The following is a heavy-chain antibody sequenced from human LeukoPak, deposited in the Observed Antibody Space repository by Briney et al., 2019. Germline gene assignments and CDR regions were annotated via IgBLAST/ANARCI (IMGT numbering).Heavy chain of an antibody. CDR3: AREGNVLRYLGTRFDP. CDR1: GFTFSSYW. J-gene: IGHJ5*02. Sequence: GGSLRLPCAASGFTFSSYWMNWARQAPGKGLEWVASINHNGNVNYYVDSVKGRFTISRDNAKNSLYLQMSNLRAEDTAVYYCAREGNVLRYLGTRFDPWGQGTLVTVSS. D-gene: IGHD3-9*01. V-gene: IGHV3-7*03. CDR2: INHNGNVN.